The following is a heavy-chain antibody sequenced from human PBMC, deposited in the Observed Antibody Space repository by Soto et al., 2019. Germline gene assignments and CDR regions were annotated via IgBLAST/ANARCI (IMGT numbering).Heavy chain of an antibody. J-gene: IGHJ5*02. CDR1: VVSISSYY. CDR2: IYYSGST. Sequence: SETLSLTCTFSVVSISSYYWSCIRQPPGKGLEWIGYIYYSGSTNYNPSLKSRVTISVDTSKNQFSLKLSSVTAADTAVYYCARGPRKYWLDPCGQGTLVTVS. V-gene: IGHV4-59*01. CDR3: ARGPRKYWLDP.